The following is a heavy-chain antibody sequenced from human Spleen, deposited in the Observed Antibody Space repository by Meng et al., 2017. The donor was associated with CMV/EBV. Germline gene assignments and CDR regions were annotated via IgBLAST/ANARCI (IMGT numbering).Heavy chain of an antibody. CDR3: ARGRVKDYPLTF. V-gene: IGHV1-69*04. CDR2: IIPFGGLT. Sequence: SVQVSCKASGYTFTGYYIHWVRQAPGQGLEWMGRIIPFGGLTDYGQKFQGRVTIIADKSTSTAYMELSSLSSEDTAMYYCARGRVKDYPLTFWGQGTRVTVSS. D-gene: IGHD2-15*01. J-gene: IGHJ4*02. CDR1: GYTFTGYY.